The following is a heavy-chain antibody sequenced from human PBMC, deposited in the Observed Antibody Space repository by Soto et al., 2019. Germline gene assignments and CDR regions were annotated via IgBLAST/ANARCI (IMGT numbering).Heavy chain of an antibody. J-gene: IGHJ4*02. D-gene: IGHD7-27*01. V-gene: IGHV4-30-4*01. CDR1: GGSISSAAYC. CDR3: ARGPSGDKVDY. Sequence: SEILSLTCTASGGSISSAAYCWSWIRQSPDKGLEWIGHIYDGGTTYSSPSLKGRVTISADTSETQFSLKLNSVSAADTAVYYCARGPSGDKVDYWGQGIQVTVSS. CDR2: IYDGGTT.